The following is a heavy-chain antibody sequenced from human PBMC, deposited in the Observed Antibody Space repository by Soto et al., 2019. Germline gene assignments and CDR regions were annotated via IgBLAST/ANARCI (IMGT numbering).Heavy chain of an antibody. D-gene: IGHD4-17*01. CDR3: PRGPDYGDYVKWLYP. Sequence: ASVKVSCKSSGPTFSDYTLNWVRQAPGQGLEWMGRIIPMLAITNYAQRFQGRVTITADKSTGTAYMELTSLRPEDTAVYYCPRGPDYGDYVKWLYPWGQGTLVTVSS. CDR1: GPTFSDYT. V-gene: IGHV1-69*02. CDR2: IIPMLAIT. J-gene: IGHJ5*02.